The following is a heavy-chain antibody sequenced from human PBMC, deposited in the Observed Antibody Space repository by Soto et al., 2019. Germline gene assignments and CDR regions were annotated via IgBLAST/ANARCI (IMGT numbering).Heavy chain of an antibody. V-gene: IGHV1-3*01. CDR1: GYSFTSYA. Sequence: ASVKVSCKASGYSFTSYAMHWVRQAPGQRLEWMGWINAGNGNTKYSQKFQGRVTITRDTSASTAYMELSSLRSEDTAMYYCARHWSRKAEALGQAPGLVNWFDPWGQGTLVTVSS. CDR2: INAGNGNT. D-gene: IGHD3-3*01. J-gene: IGHJ5*02. CDR3: ARHWSRKAEALGQAPGLVNWFDP.